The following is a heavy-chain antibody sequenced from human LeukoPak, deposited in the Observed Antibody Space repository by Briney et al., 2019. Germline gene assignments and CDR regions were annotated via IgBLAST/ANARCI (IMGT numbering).Heavy chain of an antibody. CDR3: ASGYTASTF. D-gene: IGHD5-24*01. V-gene: IGHV3-7*01. J-gene: IGHJ4*02. Sequence: PGGSLRLPCVASGFTFSDYWMTWVRQAPGKGLEWVANIKQDGSEKYFVESVKGRFTISRDNARNSVYPQMSNLRGEDTALYYRASGYTASTFWGQGTLVTVSS. CDR2: IKQDGSEK. CDR1: GFTFSDYW.